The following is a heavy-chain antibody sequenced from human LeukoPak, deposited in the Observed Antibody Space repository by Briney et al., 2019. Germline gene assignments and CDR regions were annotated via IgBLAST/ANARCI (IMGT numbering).Heavy chain of an antibody. Sequence: SETLSLTCTVSGGSISSYYRSWIRQPPGKGLEWIGYIYTSGSTNYNPSLKSRVTISLDTSKNQFSLKLSSVTAADTAMYYCARGYYYDSSGYPDSFDIWGQGTMVTVSS. CDR3: ARGYYYDSSGYPDSFDI. CDR2: IYTSGST. CDR1: GGSISSYY. J-gene: IGHJ3*02. D-gene: IGHD3-22*01. V-gene: IGHV4-4*09.